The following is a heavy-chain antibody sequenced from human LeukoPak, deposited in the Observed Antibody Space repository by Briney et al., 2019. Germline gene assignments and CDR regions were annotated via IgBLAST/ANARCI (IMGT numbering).Heavy chain of an antibody. CDR2: IIPIFGTA. D-gene: IGHD3-10*01. V-gene: IGHV1-69*13. Sequence: SVKVSCKASGGTFSSYAISWVRQAPGQGLEWMGGIIPIFGTANYAQKFQGRVTITADESTSTAYMELSSLRSEDTAVYYCARSTMVRGVIIDYWGQGTLVTVSS. CDR3: ARSTMVRGVIIDY. J-gene: IGHJ4*02. CDR1: GGTFSSYA.